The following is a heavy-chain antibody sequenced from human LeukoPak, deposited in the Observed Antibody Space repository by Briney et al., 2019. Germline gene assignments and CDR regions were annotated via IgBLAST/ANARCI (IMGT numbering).Heavy chain of an antibody. D-gene: IGHD6-19*01. CDR1: GFMFSPYS. Sequence: GGSLRLSCGASGFMFSPYSMNWVRQAPGKGLEWVSYISSSGSTIYYADSVKGRFTISRDNAKNSLYLQMNSLRAEDTAVYYCARDSSGWYRASDFDYWGQGTLVTVSS. V-gene: IGHV3-48*04. CDR2: ISSSGSTI. CDR3: ARDSSGWYRASDFDY. J-gene: IGHJ4*02.